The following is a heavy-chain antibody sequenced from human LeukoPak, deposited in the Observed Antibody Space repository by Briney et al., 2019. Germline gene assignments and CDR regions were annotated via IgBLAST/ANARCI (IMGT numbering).Heavy chain of an antibody. J-gene: IGHJ5*02. Sequence: GGSLRLSCAASGFTFSSNAMHWVRQAPGKGLEWVAIISYDGSNKYYADSVKGRFTISRDESKNTLYLQMNSLRGEDTAVYYCARDLGQYYDTSDNWFDPWGQGTLVTVSS. D-gene: IGHD3-22*01. CDR2: ISYDGSNK. CDR1: GFTFSSNA. CDR3: ARDLGQYYDTSDNWFDP. V-gene: IGHV3-30*04.